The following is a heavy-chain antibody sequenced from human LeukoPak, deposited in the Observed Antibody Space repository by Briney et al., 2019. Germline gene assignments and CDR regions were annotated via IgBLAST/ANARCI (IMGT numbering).Heavy chain of an antibody. D-gene: IGHD3-10*01. J-gene: IGHJ4*02. CDR2: ISSSSSTI. CDR3: AKLYGSGSLIDY. Sequence: GGSLRLSCAASGFTFSTYSMNWVRQAPGKGLEWVSYISSSSSTIYYADSVKGRFTISRDNSKNTLYLQMNSLRAEDTAVYYCAKLYGSGSLIDYWGQGTLVTVSS. V-gene: IGHV3-48*01. CDR1: GFTFSTYS.